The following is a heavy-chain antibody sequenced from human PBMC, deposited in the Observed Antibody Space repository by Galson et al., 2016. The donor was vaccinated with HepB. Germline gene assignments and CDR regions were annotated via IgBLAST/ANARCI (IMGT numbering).Heavy chain of an antibody. Sequence: SLRLSCAASGFSFSTYDMHWVRQAPGKGLECVAVISPDGNIIHSADSVKGRFTISRDNSKTTLFLQMNSLRIDDTAVHYCAKVFRQYSYGYSGWYFDLWGQGTLVTVSS. J-gene: IGHJ2*01. CDR1: GFSFSTYD. D-gene: IGHD5-18*01. V-gene: IGHV3-30*18. CDR3: AKVFRQYSYGYSGWYFDL. CDR2: ISPDGNII.